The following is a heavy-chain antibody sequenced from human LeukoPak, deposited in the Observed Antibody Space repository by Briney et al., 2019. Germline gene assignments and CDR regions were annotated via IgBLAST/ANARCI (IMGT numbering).Heavy chain of an antibody. CDR2: IYYSGST. J-gene: IGHJ3*02. CDR1: GGSISSSSYY. V-gene: IGHV4-39*07. D-gene: IGHD3-16*02. Sequence: PSETLSLTCTVSGGSISSSSYYWGWIRQPPGKGLEWIGSIYYSGSTNYNPSLKSRVTISVDTSKNQFSLKLSSVTAADTAVYYCARGRGDYVWGSYRSSGAFDIWGQGTMVTVSS. CDR3: ARGRGDYVWGSYRSSGAFDI.